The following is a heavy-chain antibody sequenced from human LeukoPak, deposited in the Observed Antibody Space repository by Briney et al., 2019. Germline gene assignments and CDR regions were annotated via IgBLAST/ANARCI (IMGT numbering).Heavy chain of an antibody. CDR1: GFTFSSTG. Sequence: GGSLRLSCAASGFTFSSTGMHWVRQAPGKGLDWVASISYDGSSKKYVDSVKGRFTISRDNSKRTLYLQMNSLRSEDTAVYYCARGSGYYYYYYYMDVWGKGTTVTVSS. J-gene: IGHJ6*03. CDR2: ISYDGSSK. D-gene: IGHD3-22*01. CDR3: ARGSGYYYYYYYMDV. V-gene: IGHV3-30*03.